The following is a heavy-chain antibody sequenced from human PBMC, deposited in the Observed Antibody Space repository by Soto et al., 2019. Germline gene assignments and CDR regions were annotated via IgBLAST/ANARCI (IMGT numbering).Heavy chain of an antibody. CDR3: ARQITMILVVNRAPLTD. CDR1: GGSISSSSYY. J-gene: IGHJ4*02. D-gene: IGHD3-22*01. Sequence: QLQLQESGPGLVKPSETLSLTCTVSGGSISSSSYYWGWIRQPPGKGLEWIGSIYYSGSTYYNPSLKSRVTISVDTSKNQVTLKLSSVPAADTAVYYCARQITMILVVNRAPLTDWGQGTLVTVSS. V-gene: IGHV4-39*01. CDR2: IYYSGST.